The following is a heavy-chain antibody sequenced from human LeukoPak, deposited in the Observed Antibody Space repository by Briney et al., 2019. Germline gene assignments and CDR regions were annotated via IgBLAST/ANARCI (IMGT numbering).Heavy chain of an antibody. CDR3: ARGRGGVATIPVDY. J-gene: IGHJ4*02. Sequence: ASVKVSCKASGYTFTRYYMHWVRQAPGQGLEWMGWINPNSGGTNYAQKFQGWVTMTRDTSISTAYMELSRLRSDDTAVYYCARGRGGVATIPVDYWGQGTLVTVSS. CDR1: GYTFTRYY. CDR2: INPNSGGT. V-gene: IGHV1-2*04. D-gene: IGHD5-12*01.